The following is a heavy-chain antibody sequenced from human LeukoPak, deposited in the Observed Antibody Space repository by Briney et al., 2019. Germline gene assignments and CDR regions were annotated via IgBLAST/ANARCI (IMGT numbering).Heavy chain of an antibody. J-gene: IGHJ5*02. CDR1: GGTFSSYA. V-gene: IGHV1-69*05. CDR2: IIPIFGTA. Sequence: GASVKVSCKASGGTFSSYAISWVRQAPGQGLEWMGGIIPIFGTANYAQKFQGRVTITTDESTSTAYMELSSLRSEDTAVYCCARGGVIVVVPAAIGGNNWFDPWGQGTLVTVSS. CDR3: ARGGVIVVVPAAIGGNNWFDP. D-gene: IGHD2-2*01.